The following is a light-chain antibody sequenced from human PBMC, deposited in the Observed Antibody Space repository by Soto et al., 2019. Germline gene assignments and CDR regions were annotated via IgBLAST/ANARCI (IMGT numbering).Light chain of an antibody. V-gene: IGLV2-14*03. CDR1: SSDIGSYNY. CDR3: SSYTSSSTLV. Sequence: QSALTQPASVSGSRGQSITISCTGTSSDIGSYNYVSWYQRHPGKAPKLMIYDVSNRPSGVSNRFTGSQSGNTASLTISGLQAEDEANYYCSSYTSSSTLVFGGGTKLTVL. J-gene: IGLJ2*01. CDR2: DVS.